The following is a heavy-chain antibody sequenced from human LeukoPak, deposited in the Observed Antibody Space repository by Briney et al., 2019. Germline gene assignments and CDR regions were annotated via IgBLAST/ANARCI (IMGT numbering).Heavy chain of an antibody. CDR2: INQGGSDK. J-gene: IGHJ4*02. Sequence: GGSLRLSCAASGFTFSGHWMSWVRQAPGRGLEWVANINQGGSDKYYVDSVKGRFTISRDNANNLLYLQMNSLRGEDTAVYYCTRDRSRAEDDWGKGTLVTVSS. CDR1: GFTFSGHW. CDR3: TRDRSRAEDD. V-gene: IGHV3-7*01. D-gene: IGHD1-14*01.